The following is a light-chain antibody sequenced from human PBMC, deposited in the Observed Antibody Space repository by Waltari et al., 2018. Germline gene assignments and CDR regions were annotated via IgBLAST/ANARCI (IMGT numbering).Light chain of an antibody. CDR2: WAS. V-gene: IGKV4-1*01. Sequence: DIVMTQSPDSLAGSLGERATINCKSSQSVLYSSNNKNYLAWYQQKPGQSPKLLIYWASTRESGVPDRFSGSGSGTDFTLTISSLQAEDVAVYYCQQYYSTRTFGQGTKVEIK. CDR3: QQYYSTRT. CDR1: QSVLYSSNNKNY. J-gene: IGKJ1*01.